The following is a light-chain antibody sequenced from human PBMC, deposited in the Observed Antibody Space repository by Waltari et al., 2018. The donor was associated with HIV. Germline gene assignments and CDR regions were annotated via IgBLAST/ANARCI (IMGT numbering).Light chain of an antibody. J-gene: IGKJ2*01. CDR2: ATS. V-gene: IGKV1-39*01. Sequence: DIQMTQSPSSLSASVGARVTITCRASQSISIYLNWYQQKPGKAPNLLSYATSTLQSGVPSRFSGSGSGTDFTLTISSLQPVDFATYYCQQSYSAPYTFGQGTKLEIK. CDR3: QQSYSAPYT. CDR1: QSISIY.